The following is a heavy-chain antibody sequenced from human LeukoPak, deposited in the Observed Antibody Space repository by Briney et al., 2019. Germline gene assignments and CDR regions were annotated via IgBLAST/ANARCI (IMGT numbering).Heavy chain of an antibody. CDR3: ARGPAGMDV. CDR2: IIPILGIA. Sequence: GSSVKVSCKASGGTFSSYAISWVRQAPGQGLEWMGRIIPILGIANYAQKFQGRVTMTRNTSISTAYMELSSLRSEDTAVYYCARGPAGMDVWGQGTTVTVSS. J-gene: IGHJ6*02. V-gene: IGHV1-69*04. CDR1: GGTFSSYA.